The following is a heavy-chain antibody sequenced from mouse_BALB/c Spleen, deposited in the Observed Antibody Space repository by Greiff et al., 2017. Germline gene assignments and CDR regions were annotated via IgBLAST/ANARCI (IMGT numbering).Heavy chain of an antibody. CDR1: GFTFSSYA. D-gene: IGHD4-1*01. CDR3: ASPKLGRETFYYAMDY. Sequence: EVQGVESGGGLVKPGGSLKLSCAASGFTFSSYAMSWVRQTPEKRLEWVATISSGGSYTYYPDSVKGRFTISRDNAKNTLYLQMSSLRSEDTAMYYCASPKLGRETFYYAMDYWGQGTSVTVSS. V-gene: IGHV5-9-3*01. CDR2: ISSGGSYT. J-gene: IGHJ4*01.